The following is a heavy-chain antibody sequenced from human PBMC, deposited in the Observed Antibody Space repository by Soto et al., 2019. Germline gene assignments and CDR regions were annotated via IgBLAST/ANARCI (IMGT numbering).Heavy chain of an antibody. V-gene: IGHV3-30*19. D-gene: IGHD2-15*01. J-gene: IGHJ6*02. CDR1: GFAFSSYG. CDR3: AREGDDHCSGSRCFHYYGLDV. Sequence: QGQLVESGGGVVQPGTSLRLSCAGSGFAFSSYGIHWVRQAPGTGLEWVGLGEYDGNTKFYADSVKGRFTISRDNSKKAAYLHLNRLRAADTALYYCAREGDDHCSGSRCFHYYGLDVWGQGTTVIVSS. CDR2: GEYDGNTK.